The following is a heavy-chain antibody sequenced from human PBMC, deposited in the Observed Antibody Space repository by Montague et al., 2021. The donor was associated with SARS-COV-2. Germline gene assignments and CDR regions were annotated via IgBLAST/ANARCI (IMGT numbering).Heavy chain of an antibody. CDR1: DGSFSDYS. J-gene: IGHJ4*02. CDR3: ATQEDPSGWIPGPFDF. D-gene: IGHD6-19*01. V-gene: IGHV4-34*01. Sequence: SGTLSLTCAVYDGSFSDYSWTWIRQPPGKGLEWIGEINHRGSTNYNPSLKRRVTISVDTSKNQFSLKMTSVTAADTAVYYCATQEDPSGWIPGPFDFWGQGTLLSVSS. CDR2: INHRGST.